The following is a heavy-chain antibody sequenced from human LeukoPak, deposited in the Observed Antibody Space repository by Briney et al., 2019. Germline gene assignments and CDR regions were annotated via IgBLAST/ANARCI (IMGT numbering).Heavy chain of an antibody. Sequence: SETLSLTCTVSGGSISSYYWNWIRQPPGKGLEWIAYIYYSGSTNYNPSLKSRVTILVDTSKNQFSLKLSSVTAADTAVYYCARIYGDYVNYFDYWGQGTLVTVSS. D-gene: IGHD4-17*01. CDR2: IYYSGST. J-gene: IGHJ4*02. CDR3: ARIYGDYVNYFDY. V-gene: IGHV4-59*01. CDR1: GGSISSYY.